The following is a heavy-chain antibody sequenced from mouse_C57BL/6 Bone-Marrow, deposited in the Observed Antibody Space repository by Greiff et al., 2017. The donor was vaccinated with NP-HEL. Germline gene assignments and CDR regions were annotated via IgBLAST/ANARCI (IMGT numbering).Heavy chain of an antibody. V-gene: IGHV6-3*01. J-gene: IGHJ2*01. CDR2: IRLKSDNYAT. CDR3: TGGTTVVPYYFDY. Sequence: EVQLQESGGGLVQPGGSMKLSCVASGFTFSNYWMNWVRQSPEKGLEWVAQIRLKSDNYATHYAESVKGRFTISRDDSKSSVYLQMNNLRAEDTGIYYCTGGTTVVPYYFDYWGQGTTLTVSS. D-gene: IGHD1-1*01. CDR1: GFTFSNYW.